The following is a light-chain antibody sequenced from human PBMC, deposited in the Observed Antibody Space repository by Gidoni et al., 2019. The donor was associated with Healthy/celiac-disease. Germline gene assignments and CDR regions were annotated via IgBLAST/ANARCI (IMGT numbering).Light chain of an antibody. Sequence: QSVLTQPPSASGTPGQRVTISCSGSSSNIGSNTVHWYQQLPGPAPKLLIYSNNQRPSGVPDRFPGSKSGTSASLAISGLQSEDEADYYCAAWDDSLNGWVFGGGTKLTVL. CDR3: AAWDDSLNGWV. V-gene: IGLV1-44*01. CDR2: SNN. J-gene: IGLJ3*02. CDR1: SSNIGSNT.